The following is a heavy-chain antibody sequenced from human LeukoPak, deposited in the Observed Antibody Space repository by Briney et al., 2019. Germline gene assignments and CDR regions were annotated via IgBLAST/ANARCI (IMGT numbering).Heavy chain of an antibody. V-gene: IGHV3-23*01. D-gene: IGHD1-26*01. J-gene: IGHJ4*02. Sequence: GGSLRLSCAASGFTFSSYAMSWVRQAPGKGLEWVSAISGSGGSTYYADSVKGRFTISRDNSKNTLYLQMNSLRAEDTAVYYCAKDPRALYSGSYYYFDYWGQGTLVTVSS. CDR3: AKDPRALYSGSYYYFDY. CDR1: GFTFSSYA. CDR2: ISGSGGST.